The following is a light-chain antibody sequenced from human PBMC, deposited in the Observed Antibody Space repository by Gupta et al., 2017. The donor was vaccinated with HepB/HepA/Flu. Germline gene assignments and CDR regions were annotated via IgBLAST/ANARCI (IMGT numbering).Light chain of an antibody. CDR1: HSVRSN. CDR3: QHANNCPRT. V-gene: IGKV3-15*01. CDR2: GAS. Sequence: DIVMTQSPCTLYVSPGETVTLSCRASHSVRSNLAWYQQKGGQAPTLLIYGASTRASGIPVRFSGGGSGADFTLTISSLQSEDFAVYYCQHANNCPRTFGQGTKVEIK. J-gene: IGKJ1*01.